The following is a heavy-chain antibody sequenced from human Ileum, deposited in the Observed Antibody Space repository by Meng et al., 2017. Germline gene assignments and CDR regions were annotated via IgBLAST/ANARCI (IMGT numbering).Heavy chain of an antibody. CDR1: GTW. J-gene: IGHJ4*02. Sequence: VKLSESGRALVKPSGTLSLTCAVSGTWWSWVRHPPGKGLEWIGEIFQSGRTNYNPSLKSRVTISIDKSKSQTSLQLSAVTAADTAVYSCATSNDRDVYYLGYWGQGTLVTVSS. CDR3: ATSNDRDVYYLGY. CDR2: IFQSGRT. D-gene: IGHD3-22*01. V-gene: IGHV4-4*02.